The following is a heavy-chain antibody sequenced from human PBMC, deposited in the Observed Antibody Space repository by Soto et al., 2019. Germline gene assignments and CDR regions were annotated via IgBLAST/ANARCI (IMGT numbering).Heavy chain of an antibody. CDR1: GFTFSSYA. CDR2: MSYDGSNT. Sequence: QVQLVESGGGVVQPGRSLRLSCAASGFTFSSYAMHWVRRAPGKGLEWMAVMSYDGSNTYYADSVEGRFTISRDNSKNTLYLQMNSLRPEDTALYYCARYGGAYWGQGILVIVSA. J-gene: IGHJ4*02. V-gene: IGHV3-30-3*01. CDR3: ARYGGAY. D-gene: IGHD3-16*01.